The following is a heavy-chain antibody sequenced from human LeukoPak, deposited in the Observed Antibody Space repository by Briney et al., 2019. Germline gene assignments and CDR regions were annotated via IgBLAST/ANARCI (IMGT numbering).Heavy chain of an antibody. V-gene: IGHV4-30-2*01. J-gene: IGHJ6*02. Sequence: SQTLSLTCAVSGGSISSGGYSWSWIRQPPGKGLEWIGYIYHSGSTNYNPSLKSRVTISVDTSKNQFSLKLSSVTAADTAVYYCARAQYPYGMDVWGQGTTVTVSS. CDR1: GGSISSGGYS. D-gene: IGHD2-2*01. CDR3: ARAQYPYGMDV. CDR2: IYHSGST.